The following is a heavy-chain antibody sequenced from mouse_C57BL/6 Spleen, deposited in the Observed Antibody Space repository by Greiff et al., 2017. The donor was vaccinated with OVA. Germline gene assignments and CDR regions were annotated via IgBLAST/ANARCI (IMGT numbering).Heavy chain of an antibody. J-gene: IGHJ4*01. CDR1: GYTFTSYW. CDR3: TGGMDDYDGYAMDY. V-gene: IGHV1-5*01. D-gene: IGHD2-4*01. Sequence: EVQLQQSGTVLARPGASVKMSCKTSGYTFTSYWMHWVKQRPGQGLEWIGAIYPGNSDTSYNQKFKGKAKLTAVTSASTAYLELSSLTNEDSAVYYCTGGMDDYDGYAMDYWGQGTSVTVSS. CDR2: IYPGNSDT.